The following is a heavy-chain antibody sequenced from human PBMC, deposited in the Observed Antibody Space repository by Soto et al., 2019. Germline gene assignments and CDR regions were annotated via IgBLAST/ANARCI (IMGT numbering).Heavy chain of an antibody. J-gene: IGHJ4*02. V-gene: IGHV3-30-3*01. CDR2: ISYDGSNK. CDR3: ARDLSVVALDYYFDY. D-gene: IGHD2-15*01. Sequence: QVQLVESGGGVVQPGRSLRLSCAASGFTFSSYAMHWVRQAPGKGLEWVAVISYDGSNKYYADSVKGRFTIPRDNSKNTLYLQMNSLRAEDTAVYYCARDLSVVALDYYFDYWGQGTLVTVSS. CDR1: GFTFSSYA.